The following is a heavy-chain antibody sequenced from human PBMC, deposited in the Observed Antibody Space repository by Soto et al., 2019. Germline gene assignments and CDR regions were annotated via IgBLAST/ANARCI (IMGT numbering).Heavy chain of an antibody. Sequence: ASVKVSCNTSGYTFTSYYMQWVRQAPGQGLEWMGIINPSGGGSTTYAQKFQGRVTMTRDTSTSTFYMELSSLRSEDTAVYYCVRAAPLGGVTSGRRDFDYWGQGTLVTVSS. CDR1: GYTFTSYY. D-gene: IGHD3-16*01. CDR2: INPSGGGST. CDR3: VRAAPLGGVTSGRRDFDY. V-gene: IGHV1-46*03. J-gene: IGHJ4*02.